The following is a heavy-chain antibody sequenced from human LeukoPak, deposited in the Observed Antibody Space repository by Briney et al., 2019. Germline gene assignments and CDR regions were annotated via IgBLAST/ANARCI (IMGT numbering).Heavy chain of an antibody. CDR3: AREGRVSGYDFDC. CDR1: GFTFSTYA. D-gene: IGHD5-12*01. CDR2: IWSDSTNK. J-gene: IGHJ4*02. V-gene: IGHV3-33*01. Sequence: GRSLRLSCAASGFTFSTYAMHWVRQAPGKGLEWVAVIWSDSTNKYYADSVRGRFTISRDNSKNTLYLQMNSLRVEDTAVYYCAREGRVSGYDFDCWGQGTLVTVSS.